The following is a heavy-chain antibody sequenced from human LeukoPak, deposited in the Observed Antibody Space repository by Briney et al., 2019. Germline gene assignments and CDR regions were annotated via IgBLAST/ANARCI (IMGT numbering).Heavy chain of an antibody. J-gene: IGHJ5*02. Sequence: SETLSLTCAVYGGSFSGYYWSWSRQAPGKGLEWIGEVNHSGSSNYNPSLSSRVTISVDTSKIQFSLKLSSVPAADTAVYYCARGLYYYGKEGRLDPWGQGTLVTVSS. D-gene: IGHD3-10*01. V-gene: IGHV4-34*01. CDR1: GGSFSGYY. CDR2: VNHSGSS. CDR3: ARGLYYYGKEGRLDP.